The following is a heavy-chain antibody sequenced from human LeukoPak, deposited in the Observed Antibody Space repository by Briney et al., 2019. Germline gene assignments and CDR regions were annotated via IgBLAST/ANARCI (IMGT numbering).Heavy chain of an antibody. V-gene: IGHV3-53*01. J-gene: IGHJ5*02. D-gene: IGHD2-2*01. Sequence: GGSLRLSCAASGFTVSSNYMSWVRQAPGKGLEWVSVIYSGGSTYYADSVKGRFTISRDNSKNTLYLQMNSLRAEDTAVYYCARVGYCSSTSCYGFDPWGQGTLVTVSS. CDR2: IYSGGST. CDR1: GFTVSSNY. CDR3: ARVGYCSSTSCYGFDP.